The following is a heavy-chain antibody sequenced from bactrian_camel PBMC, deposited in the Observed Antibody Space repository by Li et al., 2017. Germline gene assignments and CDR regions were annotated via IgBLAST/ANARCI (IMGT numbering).Heavy chain of an antibody. CDR1: GHSRGSNC. CDR2: IRRDGGET. CDR3: AANFGSYCSVDYLQRRANF. V-gene: IGHV3S55*01. D-gene: IGHD2*01. J-gene: IGHJ4*01. Sequence: QVQLVESGGGSVQAGGSLRLSCKVSGHSRGSNCVGWYRLPPGRAPAEREGIAAIRRDGGETWYAASVKGRFTLSRDNSKNTLYLQMNSLNPEDAAMYYCAANFGSYCSVDYLQRRANFWGQGTQVTVS.